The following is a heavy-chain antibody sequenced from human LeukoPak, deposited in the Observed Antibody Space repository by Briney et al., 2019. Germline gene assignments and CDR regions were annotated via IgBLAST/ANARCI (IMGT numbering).Heavy chain of an antibody. D-gene: IGHD2-2*01. Sequence: ASVKVSCRTSGYSLTDYYMHWVRQAPGQGLEWMGWINPNSGGTSSAQKFQGRVTMTRDPSITTVYMEVRWLTSDDTAIYYCARADRLDGAPYLIGPWGQGTLVTVSS. J-gene: IGHJ5*02. V-gene: IGHV1-2*02. CDR1: GYSLTDYY. CDR3: ARADRLDGAPYLIGP. CDR2: INPNSGGT.